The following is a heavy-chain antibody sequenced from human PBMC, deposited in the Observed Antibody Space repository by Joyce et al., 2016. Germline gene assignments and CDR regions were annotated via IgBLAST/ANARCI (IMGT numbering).Heavy chain of an antibody. CDR3: ARGGISYYYAMDV. CDR1: GSKFSTSS. D-gene: IGHD3-16*01. J-gene: IGHJ6*02. V-gene: IGHV3-21*01. Sequence: QLVESGGGVVKPGGSLRLSCEASGSKFSTSSMSWFRPGLGKGVECGVGISDTNYYIFHAGTVGGRFTVSRDNAKKTLYLQMNSLRAEDSAVFYCARGGISYYYAMDVWGQGTTVTVSS. CDR2: ISDTNYYI.